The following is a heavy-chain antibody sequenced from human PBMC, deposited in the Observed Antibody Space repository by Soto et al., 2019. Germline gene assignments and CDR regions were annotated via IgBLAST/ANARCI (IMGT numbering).Heavy chain of an antibody. J-gene: IGHJ4*02. D-gene: IGHD2-2*01. Sequence: SETLSLTCTVSGGSISSSYWSWIRQPPGKGLEWIGYIYDSGSTYYNSSLKSRVTMSVDTSKNQFSLNLNSVTAADTAVYYCARSPGQYQLLFSFDSWGQGTLVTVSS. CDR2: IYDSGST. V-gene: IGHV4-59*12. CDR3: ARSPGQYQLLFSFDS. CDR1: GGSISSSY.